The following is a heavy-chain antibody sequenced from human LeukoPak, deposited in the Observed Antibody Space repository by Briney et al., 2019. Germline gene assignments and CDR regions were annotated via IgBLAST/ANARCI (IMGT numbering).Heavy chain of an antibody. D-gene: IGHD6-19*01. CDR1: GFTFSDHY. J-gene: IGHJ4*02. V-gene: IGHV3-72*01. CDR3: ARVGSSGWEDY. Sequence: GRSLRLSCAASGFTFSDHYMDWVRQAPGKGLEWVGRIRNKANSYTTEYAASVKGRFTISRDDSKNSLYLQINRLKIEDTAVYYCARVGSSGWEDYWGQGTLVTVSS. CDR2: IRNKANSYTT.